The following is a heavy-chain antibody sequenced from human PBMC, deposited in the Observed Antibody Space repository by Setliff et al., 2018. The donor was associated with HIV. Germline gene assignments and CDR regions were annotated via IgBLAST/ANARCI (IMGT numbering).Heavy chain of an antibody. CDR3: ARDGYYDSSGYFVFDI. J-gene: IGHJ3*02. D-gene: IGHD3-22*01. V-gene: IGHV1-2*06. CDR2: INPNNGGT. Sequence: ASVKVSCKASGYTFTDYYIHWVRQAPGQGLEWMGRINPNNGGTNYAQKFQGRVTMTRDTSISTAYMELSRLISDDTAVYYCARDGYYDSSGYFVFDIWGQGTMVTVSS. CDR1: GYTFTDYY.